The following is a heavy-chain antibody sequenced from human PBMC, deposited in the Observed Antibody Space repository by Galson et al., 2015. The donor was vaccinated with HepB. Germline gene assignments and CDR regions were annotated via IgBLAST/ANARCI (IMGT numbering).Heavy chain of an antibody. CDR2: ISSSGEGT. CDR1: GFNFRNYA. Sequence: SLRLSCAASGFNFRNYAMSWVRQAPGEGLEWVSVISSSGEGTRYADSVRGRFTISRDNSKNTLYLQMNSLRAEDTAVYYCARGDCSSTSCYAETGFDYWGQGTLVTVSS. D-gene: IGHD2-2*01. CDR3: ARGDCSSTSCYAETGFDY. V-gene: IGHV3-23*01. J-gene: IGHJ4*02.